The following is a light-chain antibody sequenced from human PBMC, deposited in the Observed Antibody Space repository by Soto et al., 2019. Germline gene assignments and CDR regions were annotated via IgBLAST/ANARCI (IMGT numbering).Light chain of an antibody. CDR1: PSVSSY. CDR3: QQYGSSGT. J-gene: IGKJ1*01. Sequence: SPSVSSYLAWYQQKPGQAPRLLMYDVSNRATGIPASFSGSGSGTDFTLTISRLEPEDFAVYYCQQYGSSGTFGQGTKVDIK. V-gene: IGKV3-20*01. CDR2: DVS.